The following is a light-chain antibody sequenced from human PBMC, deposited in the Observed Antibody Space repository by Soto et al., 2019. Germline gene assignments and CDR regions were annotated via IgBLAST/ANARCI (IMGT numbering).Light chain of an antibody. J-gene: IGLJ2*01. CDR2: EVS. V-gene: IGLV2-14*01. CDR3: SSYTITSTLEV. CDR1: NSDVGGYNY. Sequence: QSVLTQPASVSGSPGQSITICCTGTNSDVGGYNYVSWYQQHPGKAPKLMIYEVSNRPSGVSNRFSGSKSGNTASLTISGLQAEDEADYYCSSYTITSTLEVFGGGTKLTVL.